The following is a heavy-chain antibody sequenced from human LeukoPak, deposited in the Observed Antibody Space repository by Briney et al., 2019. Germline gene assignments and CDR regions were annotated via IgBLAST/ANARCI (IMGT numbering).Heavy chain of an antibody. CDR3: AREPLMVVHFDY. J-gene: IGHJ4*02. V-gene: IGHV3-48*03. CDR1: GFTFSSYE. Sequence: RPGGSLRLSCAASGFTFSSYEMNWVRQAPGKGLEWVSYISSSGSTIYYADSVKGRFTISRDNAKNSLYLQMNSLRAEDTAVYYCAREPLMVVHFDYWGQGTLVTVSS. CDR2: ISSSGSTI. D-gene: IGHD2-8*01.